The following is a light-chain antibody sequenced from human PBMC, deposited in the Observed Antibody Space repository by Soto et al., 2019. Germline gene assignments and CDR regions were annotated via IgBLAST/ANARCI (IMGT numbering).Light chain of an antibody. Sequence: IVLTQSPATLSVSPGERATLSCWASQTLDSMVAWYQQKSGQAPRLLIYSASARATGVPARFSGYGSGTDFTLTTSSLQSEDLGVYYCQQYKDWPTKFGQGTKVEV. CDR3: QQYKDWPTK. CDR1: QTLDSM. CDR2: SAS. V-gene: IGKV3-15*01. J-gene: IGKJ1*01.